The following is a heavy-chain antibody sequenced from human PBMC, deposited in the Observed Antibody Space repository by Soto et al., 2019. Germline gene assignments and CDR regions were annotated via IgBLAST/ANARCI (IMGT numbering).Heavy chain of an antibody. CDR1: GFTFSSYA. V-gene: IGHV3-23*01. CDR2: IPGSGGST. D-gene: IGHD3-10*01. CDR3: AKDIRIDGTLLRGQPRGDAFDI. J-gene: IGHJ3*02. Sequence: GGSLRLSCAASGFTFSSYAMSWVRQAPGKGLERVSVIPGSGGSTYYADSAKGRFTISRDNSKNTLCLQMNSLRAEDTAIYYCAKDIRIDGTLLRGQPRGDAFDIWSQGTMVTVSS.